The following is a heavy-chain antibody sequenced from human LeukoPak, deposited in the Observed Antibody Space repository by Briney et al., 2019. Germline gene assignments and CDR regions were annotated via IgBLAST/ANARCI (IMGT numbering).Heavy chain of an antibody. Sequence: ASVKVSCKASGYTFTVYYMHWVRQAPGQGLEWMGWINPNSGGTNYAQKFQGRVTMTRDTSISTAYMELSRLRCDDRAVYYCARDLYGILTGYYYRGDYWGQGTLVTVSS. D-gene: IGHD3-9*01. CDR2: INPNSGGT. V-gene: IGHV1-2*02. CDR1: GYTFTVYY. J-gene: IGHJ4*02. CDR3: ARDLYGILTGYYYRGDY.